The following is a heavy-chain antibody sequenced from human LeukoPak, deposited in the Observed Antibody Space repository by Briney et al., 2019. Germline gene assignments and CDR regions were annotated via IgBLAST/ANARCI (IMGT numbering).Heavy chain of an antibody. J-gene: IGHJ5*02. CDR3: ARAVIVVVVAAGYNWFDP. CDR2: IYYSGST. CDR1: GGSISSSSYY. D-gene: IGHD2-15*01. V-gene: IGHV4-39*07. Sequence: SETLSLTCTVSGGSISSSSYYWGWIRQPPGKGLEWIGSIYYSGSTYYNPSLKSRVTISVDKSKNQFSLKLSSVTAADTAVYYCARAVIVVVVAAGYNWFDPWGQGTLVTVSS.